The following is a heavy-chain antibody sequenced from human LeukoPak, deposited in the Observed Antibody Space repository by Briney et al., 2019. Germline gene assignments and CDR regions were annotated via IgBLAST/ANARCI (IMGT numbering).Heavy chain of an antibody. V-gene: IGHV4-59*08. D-gene: IGHD6-19*01. Sequence: SETLSLTCTVSDASFRSAYWSWIRQPPGKGLEWIGFIFNNRTTTSNPSLKSRVTIFVDASKNQFSLRLRSVTDADTAVYYCARHAGGWIFDPWGQGILVTVSS. CDR2: IFNNRTT. J-gene: IGHJ5*02. CDR3: ARHAGGWIFDP. CDR1: DASFRSAY.